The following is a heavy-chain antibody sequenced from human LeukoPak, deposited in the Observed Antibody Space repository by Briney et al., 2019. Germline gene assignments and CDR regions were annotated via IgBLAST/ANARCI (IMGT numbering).Heavy chain of an antibody. J-gene: IGHJ5*02. CDR2: IIPIFGIA. Sequence: GASVKVSSKASGGTFSSYAISWVRQAPGQGLEWMGRIIPIFGIANYAQKFQGRVTITADKSTSTAYMELSSLRSEDTAVYYCAREVVTTNRNWFDPWGQGTLVTVSS. CDR1: GGTFSSYA. CDR3: AREVVTTNRNWFDP. D-gene: IGHD4-11*01. V-gene: IGHV1-69*04.